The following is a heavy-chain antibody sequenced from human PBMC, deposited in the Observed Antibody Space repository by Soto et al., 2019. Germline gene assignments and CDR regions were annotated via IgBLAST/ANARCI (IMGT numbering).Heavy chain of an antibody. V-gene: IGHV3-9*01. D-gene: IGHD2-2*02. CDR2: ISWNSGNI. CDR1: GLRFDVYA. Sequence: EVQLVESGGGLVQPGRSLRLSCAASGLRFDVYAMHWVRQVPGKGLEWVAGISWNSGNIGYADSVEGRFTISRDDAKSSLYLQLNSMRAEDTALYYCAKDIAPKGVAAIKWFVFDSWGKGTLVTVSS. J-gene: IGHJ4*02. CDR3: AKDIAPKGVAAIKWFVFDS.